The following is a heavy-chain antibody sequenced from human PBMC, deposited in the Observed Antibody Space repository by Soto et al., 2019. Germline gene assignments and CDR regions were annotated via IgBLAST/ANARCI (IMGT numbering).Heavy chain of an antibody. CDR1: GGSFSGYY. Sequence: SETLSLTCAVYGGSFSGYYWSWIRQPPGKGLEWIGEINHSGSTNYNPSLKSRVTISVDTSKNQFSLKLSSVTAADTAVYYCASLSRGATVNYYYYMDVWGKGTTVTVS. J-gene: IGHJ6*03. V-gene: IGHV4-34*01. CDR3: ASLSRGATVNYYYYMDV. CDR2: INHSGST. D-gene: IGHD5-12*01.